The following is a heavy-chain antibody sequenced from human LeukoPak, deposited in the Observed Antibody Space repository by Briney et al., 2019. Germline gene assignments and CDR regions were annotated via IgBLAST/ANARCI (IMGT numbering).Heavy chain of an antibody. CDR3: ARDNSVEDTAWWFDP. V-gene: IGHV1-46*01. D-gene: IGHD4-23*01. CDR2: INPSGGST. CDR1: GYTFTVYY. Sequence: GASVKVSCKASGYTFTVYYIHWLRQAPGQGLEWMGIINPSGGSTSYAQKFQGRVTMTRDMSTSTDYMELSSLRSEDTAVYYCARDNSVEDTAWWFDPWGQGTLVTVSS. J-gene: IGHJ5*02.